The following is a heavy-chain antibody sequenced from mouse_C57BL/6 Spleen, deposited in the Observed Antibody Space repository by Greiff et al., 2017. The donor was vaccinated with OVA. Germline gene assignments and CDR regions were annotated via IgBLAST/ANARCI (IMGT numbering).Heavy chain of an antibody. CDR3: ASNWDGGFDY. D-gene: IGHD4-1*01. CDR2: INPSTGGT. J-gene: IGHJ2*01. CDR1: GYSFTGYY. Sequence: EVQLQQSGPELVKPGASVKISCKASGYSFTGYYMNWVKQSPEKSLEWIGEINPSTGGTTYNQKFKAKATLTVDKSSSTAYMQLKSLTSEDSAVYYCASNWDGGFDYWGQGTTLTVSS. V-gene: IGHV1-42*01.